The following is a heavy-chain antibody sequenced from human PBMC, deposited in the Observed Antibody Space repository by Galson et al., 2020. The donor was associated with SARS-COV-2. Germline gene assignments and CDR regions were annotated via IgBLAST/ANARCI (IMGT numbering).Heavy chain of an antibody. J-gene: IGHJ4*02. CDR2: IFNRDNT. V-gene: IGHV4-59*12. D-gene: IGHD5-18*01. CDR1: GGSITDYY. Sequence: SETLSLTCTVSGGSITDYYWSWIRQPPGKGLEWIGYIFNRDNTNYNPSLTSRVTISENTAKNEFSLKLTSVTAADTAVYFCARDGGIQLGFDHWGPGILVSVSS. CDR3: ARDGGIQLGFDH.